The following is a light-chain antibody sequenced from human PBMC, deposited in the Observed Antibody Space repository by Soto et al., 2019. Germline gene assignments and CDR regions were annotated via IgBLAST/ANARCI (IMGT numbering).Light chain of an antibody. J-gene: IGKJ1*01. V-gene: IGKV1-5*01. CDR3: QQYDSDSWT. CDR2: EAA. Sequence: DIQLTRSPSTLSASVVNSVTITCRASQTIGSWLTWYQDKPGKAPKVLISEAANLENGVPSRFSGSGSGTEFTLTISSLQPDDFATYYCQQYDSDSWTFGQGTKVDIK. CDR1: QTIGSW.